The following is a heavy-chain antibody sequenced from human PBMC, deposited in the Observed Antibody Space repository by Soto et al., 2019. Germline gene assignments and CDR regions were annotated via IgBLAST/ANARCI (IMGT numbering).Heavy chain of an antibody. CDR2: IIPIFGTA. V-gene: IGHV1-69*13. Sequence: ASVKVSCKASGGTFSSYAISWVRQAPGQGLEWMGGIIPIFGTANYAQKFQGRVTITADESTSTAYMELSSLRSEDTAVYYCAKDPGNARYFDSWGQGALVTVSS. CDR3: AKDPGNARYFDS. D-gene: IGHD3-9*01. J-gene: IGHJ4*02. CDR1: GGTFSSYA.